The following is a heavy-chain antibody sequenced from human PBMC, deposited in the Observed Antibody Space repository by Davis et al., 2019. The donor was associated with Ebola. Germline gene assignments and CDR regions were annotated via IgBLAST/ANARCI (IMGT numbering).Heavy chain of an antibody. D-gene: IGHD1-26*01. V-gene: IGHV3-30-3*01. Sequence: GGPLRLSCAASGFTFSSYAMHWVRQAPGKGLEWVAVISYDGSNKYYADSVKGRFTISRDNSKKTLYLQMNSLRAEDTAVYYCARGLQWELRGVCVYWGQGTLVTVSS. CDR3: ARGLQWELRGVCVY. CDR1: GFTFSSYA. CDR2: ISYDGSNK. J-gene: IGHJ4*02.